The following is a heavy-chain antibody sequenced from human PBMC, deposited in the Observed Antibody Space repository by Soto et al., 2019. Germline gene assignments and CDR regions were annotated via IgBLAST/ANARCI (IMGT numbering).Heavy chain of an antibody. CDR1: GYAYTSHG. V-gene: IGHV1-18*04. D-gene: IGHD3-22*01. CDR2: ISAYNGDT. Sequence: GASVKVSCKASGYAYTSHGISWVRQAPGQGLEWMGWISAYNGDTNYAQKFQGRLTMTTDASTSTANMELRSLRSDDTAVYYCARARRYYDSSGYYKYYFDYLGQGTLVTVSS. CDR3: ARARRYYDSSGYYKYYFDY. J-gene: IGHJ4*02.